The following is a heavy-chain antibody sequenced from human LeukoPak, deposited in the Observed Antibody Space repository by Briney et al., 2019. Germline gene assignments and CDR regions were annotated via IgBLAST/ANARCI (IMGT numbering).Heavy chain of an antibody. CDR2: ISGSGGST. Sequence: PGGSLRLSCAASGFTFTNYAMSWVRLAPGKGLEWVSGISGSGGSTYYADSVKGRFTISRDNSKNTLYLQMNSLGAEDTAVYYCARDTWGGWYGYYYMDVWGKGTTVTVSS. J-gene: IGHJ6*03. V-gene: IGHV3-23*01. CDR3: ARDTWGGWYGYYYMDV. CDR1: GFTFTNYA. D-gene: IGHD6-19*01.